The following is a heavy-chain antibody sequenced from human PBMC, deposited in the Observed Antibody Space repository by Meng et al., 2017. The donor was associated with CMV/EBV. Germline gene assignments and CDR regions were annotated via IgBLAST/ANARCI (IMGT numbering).Heavy chain of an antibody. CDR1: GGSISSGDYY. Sequence: QGPLQVSGPRLVNPSQTLSLPCTVSGGSISSGDYYWSWIRQPPGKGLEWIGYIYYSGSTYYNPSLKSRVTISVDTSKNQFSLKLSSVTAADTAVYYCARVTSRVAGAFDYWGQGTLVTVSS. D-gene: IGHD1-14*01. CDR2: IYYSGST. V-gene: IGHV4-30-4*08. CDR3: ARVTSRVAGAFDY. J-gene: IGHJ4*02.